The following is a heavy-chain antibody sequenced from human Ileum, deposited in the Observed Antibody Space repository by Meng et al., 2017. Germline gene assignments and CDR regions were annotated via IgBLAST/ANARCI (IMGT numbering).Heavy chain of an antibody. J-gene: IGHJ1*01. Sequence: VQLPQWGAGLLKLSGTLALTCPVLGESLNDYWWSWIRQTPGKGLEWIGEISHYGKTNYNPSLKSRVMISLDTSRDQFSLRLTSVTAADAAVYYCARVDFRGDSRDSCGLSHWGQGTLVTVSS. CDR1: GESLNDYW. D-gene: IGHD3-22*01. V-gene: IGHV4-34*01. CDR2: ISHYGKT. CDR3: ARVDFRGDSRDSCGLSH.